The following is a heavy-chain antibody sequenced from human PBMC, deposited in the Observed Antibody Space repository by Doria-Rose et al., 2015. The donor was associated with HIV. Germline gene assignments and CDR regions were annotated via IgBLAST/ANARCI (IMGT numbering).Heavy chain of an antibody. CDR2: IFSDDER. CDR1: GVSLSSPGMG. V-gene: IGHV2-26*01. J-gene: IGHJ4*02. D-gene: IGHD6-13*01. CDR3: ARIKSSRWYHKYYFDF. Sequence: QESGPVLVKPTETLTLTCTVSGVSLSSPGMGVSWTRQPPGKALERLSHIFSDDERSYKTSLKSRLTISRGTSKSQVVLTMTDMDPVDTATYYCARIKSSRWYHKYYFDFWGQGTLVIVSA.